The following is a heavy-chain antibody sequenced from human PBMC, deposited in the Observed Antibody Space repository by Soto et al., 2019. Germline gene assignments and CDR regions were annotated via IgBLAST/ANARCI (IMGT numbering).Heavy chain of an antibody. V-gene: IGHV3-20*01. CDR2: INWNGGST. CDR3: ARVETLSGSYRSPFDY. CDR1: GFTFDDYG. D-gene: IGHD3-10*01. J-gene: IGHJ4*02. Sequence: AGGSLRLSCAASGFTFDDYGMRWVSQATGKGLEWVSGINWNGGSTGYADSVKGRFTISRDNAKNSLYLQMNSLRAEDTALYHCARVETLSGSYRSPFDYWGQGTLVTVSS.